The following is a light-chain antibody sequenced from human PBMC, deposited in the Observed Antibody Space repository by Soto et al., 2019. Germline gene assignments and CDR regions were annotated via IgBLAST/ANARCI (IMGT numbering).Light chain of an antibody. Sequence: HSVLTQPPSVSGAPGQRVTISCTGSSSNIGAGYGVHWYQQLPGTAPKLLIYGNSNRPSGVPDRFSGSKSGTSASLAITGLQAEYEADYYCQSYDISLSVVFGGGTKLTVL. CDR2: GNS. J-gene: IGLJ2*01. V-gene: IGLV1-40*01. CDR3: QSYDISLSVV. CDR1: SSNIGAGYG.